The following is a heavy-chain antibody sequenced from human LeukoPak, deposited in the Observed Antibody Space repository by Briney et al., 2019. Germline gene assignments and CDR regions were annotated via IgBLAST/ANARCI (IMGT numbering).Heavy chain of an antibody. CDR3: AKAGMTRFDY. V-gene: IGHV3-21*04. Sequence: GGSLRLSCAASGFTFSSYSMNWVRQAPGKGLEWVSSISSSSSYIYYADSVKGRFTISRDNSKNTLYLQMNSLRVEDTAVYYCAKAGMTRFDYWGQGIMVTVSS. J-gene: IGHJ4*02. CDR2: ISSSSSYI. CDR1: GFTFSSYS. D-gene: IGHD1-20*01.